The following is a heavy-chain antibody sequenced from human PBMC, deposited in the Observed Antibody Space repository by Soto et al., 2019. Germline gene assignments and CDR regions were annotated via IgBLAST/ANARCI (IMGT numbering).Heavy chain of an antibody. V-gene: IGHV1-69*04. CDR1: GCTFSSYT. CDR3: ARDQSLETWFDP. J-gene: IGHJ5*02. Sequence: SLKVSCKASGCTFSSYTISWVRQALGQGLEWMGRIIPILGIANYAQKFQGRVTITADKSTSTAYMELSSLRSEDTAVYYCARDQSLETWFDPWGKGILVTVS. CDR2: IIPILGIA.